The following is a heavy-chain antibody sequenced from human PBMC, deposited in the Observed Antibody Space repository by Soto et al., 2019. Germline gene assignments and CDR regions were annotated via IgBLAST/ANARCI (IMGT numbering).Heavy chain of an antibody. V-gene: IGHV4-4*07. CDR3: ARQGSYSAYKFAQGIQLWSFDF. CDR1: GGSINTFY. Sequence: SETLSLTCPVSGGSINTFYWSWFRQPAGDVLDXIGRIFSLRSPRPNPSLAGRLAMSGDTYKNHFSLNWRSVTAADMAAYYCARQGSYSAYKFAQGIQLWSFDFWGQGALVTVSS. J-gene: IGHJ4*02. D-gene: IGHD5-18*01. CDR2: IFSLRSP.